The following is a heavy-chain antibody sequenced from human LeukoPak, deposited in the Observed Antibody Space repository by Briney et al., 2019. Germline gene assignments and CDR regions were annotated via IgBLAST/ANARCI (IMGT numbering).Heavy chain of an antibody. D-gene: IGHD7-27*01. CDR1: GFTFNTYW. J-gene: IGHJ3*02. CDR2: ITSDGSST. V-gene: IGHV3-74*01. CDR3: ARDRGLGRSAFDI. Sequence: GGSLRLSCAASGFTFNTYWLHWVRQAPGKGLVWVSLITSDGSSTSYTDSVKGRLTISRDNAKNTLYLQMNSLTAEDTAVYYCARDRGLGRSAFDIWGQGTMVTVSS.